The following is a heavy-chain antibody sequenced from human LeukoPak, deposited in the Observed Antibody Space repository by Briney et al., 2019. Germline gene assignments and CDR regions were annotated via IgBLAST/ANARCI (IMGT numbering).Heavy chain of an antibody. V-gene: IGHV3-21*01. CDR2: ISGRGRYI. CDR1: GFTFSSYG. D-gene: IGHD3-10*01. CDR3: ARDSGGGMGDY. J-gene: IGHJ4*02. Sequence: PGGSLRLSCAASGFTFSSYGMNWVRQAPGKGLEWVSSISGRGRYIYYADCLKGRFTISRDNAKNSLYLQMNSLRAEDTAVYYCARDSGGGMGDYWGQGTLVTVSS.